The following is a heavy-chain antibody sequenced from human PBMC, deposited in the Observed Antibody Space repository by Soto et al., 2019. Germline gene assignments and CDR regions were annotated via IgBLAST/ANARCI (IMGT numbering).Heavy chain of an antibody. Sequence: QVQLVQSGAEVKKPGSSVRVSCKASGGSFSTYAFSWVRQAPGHGLEWMGGIIPIFDSPYYAQNFQGRVTIAADRSTSTVYMELSSLTPEDTAVYYCARGAECRGYCLKKFTWLDPWRQGTLVTVSS. CDR2: IIPIFDSP. D-gene: IGHD2-15*01. CDR1: GGSFSTYA. J-gene: IGHJ5*02. V-gene: IGHV1-69*06. CDR3: ARGAECRGYCLKKFTWLDP.